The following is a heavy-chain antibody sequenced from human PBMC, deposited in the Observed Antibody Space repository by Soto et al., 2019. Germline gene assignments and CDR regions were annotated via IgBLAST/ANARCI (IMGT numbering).Heavy chain of an antibody. CDR2: INPNSGGT. J-gene: IGHJ5*02. V-gene: IGHV1-2*04. CDR1: GYTFTGYY. D-gene: IGHD3-3*01. Sequence: ASVKVSCKASGYTFTGYYMHWVRQAPGQGLEWMGWINPNSGGTNYAQKFQGWVTMTRDTSISTAYMELSRLRSDDTAVYYCARDPVRRLRFLEWFHQGVVGWFDPWGQGTLVTVSS. CDR3: ARDPVRRLRFLEWFHQGVVGWFDP.